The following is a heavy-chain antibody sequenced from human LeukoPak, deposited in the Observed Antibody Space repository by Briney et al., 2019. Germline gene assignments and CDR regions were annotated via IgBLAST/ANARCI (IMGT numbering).Heavy chain of an antibody. J-gene: IGHJ4*02. D-gene: IGHD5-18*01. CDR1: GFTFSSYG. CDR3: ARAKGYSYGSDFDY. V-gene: IGHV3-30*03. Sequence: GRSLRLSCAASGFTFSSYGMHWVRQAPGKGLEWVAVISYDGSNKYYADSVKGRFTISRDNSKNTLYLQMNSLRAEDTAVYYCARAKGYSYGSDFDYWGQGTLVTVSS. CDR2: ISYDGSNK.